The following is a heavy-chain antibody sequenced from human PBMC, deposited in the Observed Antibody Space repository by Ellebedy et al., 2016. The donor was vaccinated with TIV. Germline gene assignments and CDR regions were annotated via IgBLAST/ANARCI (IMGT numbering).Heavy chain of an antibody. CDR3: ARRIGNSWYSFEY. Sequence: SETLSLTCTVSGGSISSYYWSWIRQPPGKGLEWIGYIYYSGSTNYNPSLKSRVTISVDTSKNHFSLKLSSVTAADTAVYYCARRIGNSWYSFEYWGQGTLVTVSS. J-gene: IGHJ4*02. CDR2: IYYSGST. D-gene: IGHD6-13*01. V-gene: IGHV4-59*08. CDR1: GGSISSYY.